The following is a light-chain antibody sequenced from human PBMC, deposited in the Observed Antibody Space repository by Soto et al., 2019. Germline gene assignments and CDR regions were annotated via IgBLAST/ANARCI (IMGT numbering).Light chain of an antibody. J-gene: IGKJ2*01. V-gene: IGKV3-20*01. CDR1: HSINTSF. Sequence: EIVLTQSPGTLSLSPGDRATLSCRASHSINTSFLAWFQQKPGQAPRLLIYAASTRATGIPDRFSGSGSGTDFTLTISRLEPEDFAVYYCQQYGSSPAYTFGQGTKLEIK. CDR3: QQYGSSPAYT. CDR2: AAS.